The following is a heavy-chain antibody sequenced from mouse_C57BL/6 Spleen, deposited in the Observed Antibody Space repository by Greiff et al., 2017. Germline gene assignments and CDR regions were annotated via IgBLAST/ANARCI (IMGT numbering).Heavy chain of an antibody. CDR2: IDPETGGT. J-gene: IGHJ2*01. V-gene: IGHV1-15*01. CDR1: GYTFTDYE. D-gene: IGHD1-1*01. CDR3: TRDGILYGTYFDY. Sequence: VQLQQSGAELVRPGASVTLSCKASGYTFTDYEMHWVKQTPVHGLEWIGAIDPETGGTAYNQKFKGKAILTADKSSSTAYMELRSLTSEDSAVYYCTRDGILYGTYFDYWGQGTTLTVSS.